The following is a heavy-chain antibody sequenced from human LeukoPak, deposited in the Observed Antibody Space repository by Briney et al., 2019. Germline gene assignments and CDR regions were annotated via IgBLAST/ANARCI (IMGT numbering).Heavy chain of an antibody. CDR2: IYYSGST. Sequence: ETLSLTCAVSAASISSSTYSWGWIRQPPGKGLEWIGSIYYSGSTYYNPSLKSRVTISVDTSNNQFSLKLSSVTAADTAVYYCARATGNTDYWGQGTLVTVSS. V-gene: IGHV4-39*01. D-gene: IGHD1-26*01. CDR1: AASISSSTYS. CDR3: ARATGNTDY. J-gene: IGHJ4*02.